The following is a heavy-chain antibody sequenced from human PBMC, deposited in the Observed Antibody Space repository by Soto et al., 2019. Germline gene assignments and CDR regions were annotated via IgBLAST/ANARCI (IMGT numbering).Heavy chain of an antibody. CDR2: IYYSRST. V-gene: IGHV4-39*01. CDR3: ARHRYRISWATNWFDR. J-gene: IGHJ5*02. D-gene: IGHD6-13*01. Sequence: PSEALSLTCTVSGGSISRSSYYWGWIRQPPGKGLEWIGSIYYSRSTYYIPSLKSRVTISVDTTKNQVSLKLSPVTAADTTVYYCARHRYRISWATNWFDRWGQGTLVTVSS. CDR1: GGSISRSSYY.